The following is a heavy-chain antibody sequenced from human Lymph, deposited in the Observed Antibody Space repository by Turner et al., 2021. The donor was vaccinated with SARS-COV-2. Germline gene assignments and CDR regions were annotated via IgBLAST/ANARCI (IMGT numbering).Heavy chain of an antibody. D-gene: IGHD1-26*01. J-gene: IGHJ4*02. Sequence: EVQLVESGGGLVQPGGSLRLSCAASGFTFSYYWISWVREAPGKGLEWVANIKQDGSEKYYVDAVKGRFTISSDDAKNSLFLQMNSRRAEDTAVYYCARMGSSSWYFDYWGQGTLVTVSS. CDR1: GFTFSYYW. CDR3: ARMGSSSWYFDY. V-gene: IGHV3-7*01. CDR2: IKQDGSEK.